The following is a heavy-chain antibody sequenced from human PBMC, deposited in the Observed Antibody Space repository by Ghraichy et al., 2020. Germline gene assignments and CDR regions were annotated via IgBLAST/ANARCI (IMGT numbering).Heavy chain of an antibody. CDR3: ARVPIGYGPLLDY. V-gene: IGHV4-59*01. D-gene: IGHD5-12*01. CDR1: GGSISSYY. CDR2: IYYSGST. J-gene: IGHJ4*02. Sequence: SETLSLTCTVSGGSISSYYWSWIRQPPGKGLEWIGYIYYSGSTNYNPSLKSRVTISVDTSKNQFSLKLSSVTAADMAVYYCARVPIGYGPLLDYWGQGTLVTVSS.